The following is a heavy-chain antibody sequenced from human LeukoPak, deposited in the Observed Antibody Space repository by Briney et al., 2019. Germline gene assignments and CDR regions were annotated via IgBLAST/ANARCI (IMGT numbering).Heavy chain of an antibody. CDR1: GFTFTNYW. CDR2: INPADSDT. J-gene: IGHJ4*02. V-gene: IGHV5-51*01. Sequence: GESLKISCKGSGFTFTNYWIAWVRQMPGKGLEWMAIINPADSDTRYNPAFRGQVTISADKSINTAYLQWISLKASDTAMYYCARSHYYNFGGYSFRVLDYWGQGALVTVSS. CDR3: ARSHYYNFGGYSFRVLDY. D-gene: IGHD2-21*02.